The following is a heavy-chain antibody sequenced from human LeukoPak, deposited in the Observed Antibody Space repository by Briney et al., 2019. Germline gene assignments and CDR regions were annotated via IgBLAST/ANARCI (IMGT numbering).Heavy chain of an antibody. CDR1: GGSISSGDYY. Sequence: SETLSLTCTVSGGSISSGDYYWSWIRQPPGKGLEWIGNIYYSGSTYYNPSLKSRVTISVDTSKNQFSPKLSSVTAADTAVYYCARVGPGVWFDYWGQGTLVTVSS. V-gene: IGHV4-30-4*01. J-gene: IGHJ4*02. CDR3: ARVGPGVWFDY. CDR2: IYYSGST. D-gene: IGHD3-16*01.